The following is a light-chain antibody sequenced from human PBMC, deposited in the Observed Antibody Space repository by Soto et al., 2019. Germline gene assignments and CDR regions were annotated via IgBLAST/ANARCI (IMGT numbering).Light chain of an antibody. CDR3: AASDDSLNGYV. CDR2: NDN. V-gene: IGLV1-44*01. J-gene: IGLJ1*01. Sequence: QSVLRAAPSASGTPGQTVTIACSGSSSNIGSNTVNWYQQLPGTAPKLLIYNDNRRPSGVPDRFSGSKSGTSASLAISGLQSEDEANYSCAASDDSLNGYVFGTGTKVTVL. CDR1: SSNIGSNT.